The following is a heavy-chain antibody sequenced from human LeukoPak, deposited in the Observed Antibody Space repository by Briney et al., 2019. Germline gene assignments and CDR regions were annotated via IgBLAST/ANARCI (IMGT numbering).Heavy chain of an antibody. CDR3: ARFDYDILTGYYPFDY. D-gene: IGHD3-9*01. J-gene: IGHJ4*02. CDR1: GYSFTSYW. V-gene: IGHV5-51*01. CDR2: IYPGDSDT. Sequence: GESLKISCKGSGYSFTSYWIGWVRQMPGKGLEWMGIIYPGDSDTRYSPSFQGQVTISADKSISTAYLQWSSLKASDTAMYYCARFDYDILTGYYPFDYWGQGTLVTVSS.